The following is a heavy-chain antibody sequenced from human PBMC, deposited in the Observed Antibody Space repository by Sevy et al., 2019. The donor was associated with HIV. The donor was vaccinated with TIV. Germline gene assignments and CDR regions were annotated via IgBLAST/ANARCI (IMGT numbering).Heavy chain of an antibody. D-gene: IGHD2-8*01. Sequence: GGSLRLSCAASGFTFSSYSMNWVRQAPGKGLEWVSSISTSSNYIYYADSVKGRFTISRDNAKNSLYLQMNSLRAEDTAVYYCASSGSGYYTPHYMDVWGKWTTVTVSS. CDR2: ISTSSNYI. J-gene: IGHJ6*03. V-gene: IGHV3-21*01. CDR1: GFTFSSYS. CDR3: ASSGSGYYTPHYMDV.